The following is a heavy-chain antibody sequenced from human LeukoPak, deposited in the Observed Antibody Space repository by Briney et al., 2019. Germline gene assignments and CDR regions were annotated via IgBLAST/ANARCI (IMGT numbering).Heavy chain of an antibody. CDR2: IYHSGST. V-gene: IGHV4-4*02. J-gene: IGHJ3*02. D-gene: IGHD2-21*02. CDR1: RGSISSPNW. Sequence: SGTLSLTCTVSRGSISSPNWWTWVRQPPGKGLDWIGEIYHSGSTNHNPSLISRLTISLDKSRNQLSLKLSSVTAADTAVYYCASRTATAPEGFDIWGQGTMVTVSS. CDR3: ASRTATAPEGFDI.